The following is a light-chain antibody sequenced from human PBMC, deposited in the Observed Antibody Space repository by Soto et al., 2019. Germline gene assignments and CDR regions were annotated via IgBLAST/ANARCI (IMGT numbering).Light chain of an antibody. V-gene: IGKV3-20*01. CDR2: ATS. CDR1: QSVSSGY. Sequence: EIVLTQSPGTLSLSPGESATLTCRASQSVSSGYLAWYQQKPGQAPGLLIYATSTRATGIPDRFSGSGSGTYFPLTISRLDPEDFAVYHCQPYHRSPWTFGQGTKVEIK. J-gene: IGKJ1*01. CDR3: QPYHRSPWT.